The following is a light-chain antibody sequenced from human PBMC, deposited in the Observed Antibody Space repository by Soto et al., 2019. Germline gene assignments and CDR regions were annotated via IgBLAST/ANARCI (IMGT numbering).Light chain of an antibody. CDR1: QSISGW. V-gene: IGKV1-5*01. CDR3: QQYNTYPWT. Sequence: DIQMTQSPSTLSASVGGSVTITCRASQSISGWMAWYQQKPGKAPKLLIYDASNLESGVPSRFSGSRSGTEFTLNISSLQADDYATYYCQQYNTYPWTFGQGTKVEIK. J-gene: IGKJ1*01. CDR2: DAS.